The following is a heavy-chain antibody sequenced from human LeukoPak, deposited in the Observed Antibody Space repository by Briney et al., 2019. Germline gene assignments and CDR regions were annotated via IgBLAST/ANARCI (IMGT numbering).Heavy chain of an antibody. CDR3: ATIAVAGKNDY. CDR2: INHSGST. Sequence: PSETLSLTCAVYGGSFSGYYWSWIRQPPGKGLEWIGEINHSGSTNCNPSLKSRVTISVDTSKNQFSLKLSSVTAADTAVYYCATIAVAGKNDYWGQGTLVTVSS. D-gene: IGHD6-19*01. J-gene: IGHJ4*02. V-gene: IGHV4-34*01. CDR1: GGSFSGYY.